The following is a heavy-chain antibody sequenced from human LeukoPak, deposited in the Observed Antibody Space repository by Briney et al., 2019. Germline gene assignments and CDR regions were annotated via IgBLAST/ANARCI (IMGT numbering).Heavy chain of an antibody. CDR2: IKEDGSRI. D-gene: IGHD6-19*01. CDR1: GFTFSNYW. Sequence: PGGSLRLSCAGAGFTFSNYWMNWVRQAPGKGLEWVANIKEDGSRINYVDSVKGRFTISRDNAKNSVYLQMDNLRAEDTAVYYCVGSSGWFFDYWGQGILVAVSS. V-gene: IGHV3-7*01. J-gene: IGHJ4*02. CDR3: VGSSGWFFDY.